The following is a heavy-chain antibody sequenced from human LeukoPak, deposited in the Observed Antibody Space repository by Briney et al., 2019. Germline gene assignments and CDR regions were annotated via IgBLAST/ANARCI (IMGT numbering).Heavy chain of an antibody. CDR2: IYTSGST. CDR1: GGSFSGYY. D-gene: IGHD2-2*01. Sequence: PSETLSLTCAVYGGSFSGYYWSWIRQPPGKGLEWIGYIYTSGSTNYNPSLKSRVTISVDTSKNQFSLKLSSVTAADTAVYYCARRVTAAHFDYWGQGTLVTVSS. V-gene: IGHV4-4*09. CDR3: ARRVTAAHFDY. J-gene: IGHJ4*02.